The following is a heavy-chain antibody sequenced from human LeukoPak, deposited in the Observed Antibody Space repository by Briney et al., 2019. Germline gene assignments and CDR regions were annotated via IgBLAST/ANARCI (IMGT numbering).Heavy chain of an antibody. V-gene: IGHV1-2*02. CDR3: ARSTYYYGSGSPYYFDY. CDR1: GYTFTGYY. J-gene: IGHJ4*02. Sequence: ASVKVSCTASGYTFTGYYMHWVRQAPGQGLEWMGWINPNSGGTNYGQKFQGGVTMTRDTSISTAYMELSRLRSDDTAVYYCARSTYYYGSGSPYYFDYWGQGTLVTVSS. D-gene: IGHD3-10*01. CDR2: INPNSGGT.